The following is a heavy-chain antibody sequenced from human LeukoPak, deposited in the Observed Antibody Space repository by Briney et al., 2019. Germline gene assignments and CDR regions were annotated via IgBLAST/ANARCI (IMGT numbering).Heavy chain of an antibody. Sequence: GGSLRLSCAASGFTFSSYSMNWVRQAPGKGLEWVSSISSSSYIYYADSVKGRFTISRDNAKNSLYLQMNSLRAEDTAVYYCARDGIQQQLVQPYYHYGMDVWGQGTTVTVSS. J-gene: IGHJ6*02. CDR2: ISSSSYI. V-gene: IGHV3-21*01. CDR3: ARDGIQQQLVQPYYHYGMDV. D-gene: IGHD6-13*01. CDR1: GFTFSSYS.